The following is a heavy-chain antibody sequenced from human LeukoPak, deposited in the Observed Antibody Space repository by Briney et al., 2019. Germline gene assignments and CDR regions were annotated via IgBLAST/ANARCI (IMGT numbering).Heavy chain of an antibody. CDR3: ARVGCITTSCLAN. D-gene: IGHD2-2*01. CDR2: IIPIFGTA. V-gene: IGHV1-69*05. Sequence: GASVKVSCKASGGTFSSYAISWVRQAPGQGLEWMGGIIPIFGTANYAQKFQGRVTITTDESTSTAYMELSSLRSEDTAVYYCARVGCITTSCLANWGQGALVTVSS. CDR1: GGTFSSYA. J-gene: IGHJ4*02.